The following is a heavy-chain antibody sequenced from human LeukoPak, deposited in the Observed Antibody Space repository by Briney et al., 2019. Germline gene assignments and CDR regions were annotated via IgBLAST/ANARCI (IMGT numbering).Heavy chain of an antibody. Sequence: SETLSLTCTVSGDSISSYYWSWIRQPPGEGLEWIGYIYHSGSTNYNPSLKSRVTISVDTSKSQFSLKLSSVTAADTAVYYCATGYSSTWYYFDYWGQGTLVTVSS. CDR2: IYHSGST. V-gene: IGHV4-59*01. CDR1: GDSISSYY. D-gene: IGHD6-13*01. J-gene: IGHJ4*02. CDR3: ATGYSSTWYYFDY.